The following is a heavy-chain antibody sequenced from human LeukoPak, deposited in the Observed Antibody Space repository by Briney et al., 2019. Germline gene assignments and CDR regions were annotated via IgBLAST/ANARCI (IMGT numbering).Heavy chain of an antibody. CDR3: AGSSSWYYFDY. CDR2: IYYSGAT. D-gene: IGHD6-13*01. CDR1: GGSISTYY. J-gene: IGHJ4*02. Sequence: SETLSLTCTVSGGSISTYYWTWIRQPPGKGLEWIGYIYYSGATNYNPSLKSRVTISLDTSKNQFSLKLSSVTAADTAVYYCAGSSSWYYFDYWGQGTLVTVSS. V-gene: IGHV4-59*01.